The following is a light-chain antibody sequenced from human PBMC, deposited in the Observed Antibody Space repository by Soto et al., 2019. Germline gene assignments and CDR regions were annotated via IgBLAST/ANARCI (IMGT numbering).Light chain of an antibody. Sequence: EIVLTQSAGTLSLSPGERATLSCRASQSVSSDYLAWYQQKPGQAPSLLIYGASSRAAGIPDRFSGSGSGTDFTLTISRLEPDDFAVYYCQQYGSSWWTFGQGTKVDIK. CDR2: GAS. J-gene: IGKJ1*01. CDR3: QQYGSSWWT. V-gene: IGKV3-20*01. CDR1: QSVSSDY.